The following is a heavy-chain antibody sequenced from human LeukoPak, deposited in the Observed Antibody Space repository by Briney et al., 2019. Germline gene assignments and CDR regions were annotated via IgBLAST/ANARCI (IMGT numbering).Heavy chain of an antibody. CDR1: GFTFSNYA. CDR3: AKLGNGNVWGTYRDNWFDP. Sequence: GGSLRLSCVGSGFTFSNYAVTWVRQAPGKGLEWVSGISGSGSSTHYADSVKGQFTISRDNSKNAVYLQVNSLSAEDTAVYYCAKLGNGNVWGTYRDNWFDPWGQGTLVTVSS. CDR2: ISGSGSST. V-gene: IGHV3-23*01. J-gene: IGHJ5*02. D-gene: IGHD3-16*02.